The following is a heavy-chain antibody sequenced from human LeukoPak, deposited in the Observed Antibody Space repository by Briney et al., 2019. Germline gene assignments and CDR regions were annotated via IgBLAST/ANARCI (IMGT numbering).Heavy chain of an antibody. V-gene: IGHV4-34*01. J-gene: IGHJ3*02. D-gene: IGHD3-22*01. CDR3: ARVRPYYYDSSGYYSDAFDI. CDR1: GGSFSGYY. Sequence: SETLSLTCAVYGGSFSGYYWSWIRQPPGKGLEWIGEINHSGSTNYNPSLKSRVTISVDTSKNQFSLKLSSVTAADTAVYYCARVRPYYYDSSGYYSDAFDIWGQGTMVTVSS. CDR2: INHSGST.